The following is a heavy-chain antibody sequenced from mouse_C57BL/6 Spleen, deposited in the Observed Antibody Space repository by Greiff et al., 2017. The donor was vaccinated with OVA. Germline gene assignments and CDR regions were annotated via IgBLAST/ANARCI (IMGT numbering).Heavy chain of an antibody. J-gene: IGHJ4*01. CDR1: GYTFTDYE. D-gene: IGHD2-3*01. CDR3: TRLPYEYAMDY. Sequence: VKLMESGAELVRPGASVTLSCKASGYTFTDYEMHWVKQTPVHGLEWIGAIDPETGGTAYNQKFKGKAILTADKSSSTAYMELRSLTSEDSAVYYCTRLPYEYAMDYWGQGTSVTVSS. V-gene: IGHV1-15*01. CDR2: IDPETGGT.